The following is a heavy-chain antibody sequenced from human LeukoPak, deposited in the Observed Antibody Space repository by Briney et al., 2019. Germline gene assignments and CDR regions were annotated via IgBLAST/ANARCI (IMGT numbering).Heavy chain of an antibody. J-gene: IGHJ3*02. D-gene: IGHD3-22*01. V-gene: IGHV4-4*07. CDR1: GGSISSYY. CDR2: IYNSGST. Sequence: SETLSLTCTVSGGSISSYYWSWIRQPAGKGRECIGRIYNSGSTNYNPSLKSRITMSVDTSKNQFSLKLTSVTAADTAVYYCARADDYYDTNAFDIWGQGTMVTVSS. CDR3: ARADDYYDTNAFDI.